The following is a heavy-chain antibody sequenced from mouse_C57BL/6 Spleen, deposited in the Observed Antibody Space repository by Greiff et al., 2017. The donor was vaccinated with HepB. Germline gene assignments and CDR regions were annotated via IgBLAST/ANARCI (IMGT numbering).Heavy chain of an antibody. CDR3: ARPIYYDYDNAMDY. V-gene: IGHV1-82*01. J-gene: IGHJ4*01. CDR1: GYAFSSSW. Sequence: VQLVESGPELVKPGASVKISCKASGYAFSSSWMHWVKQRPGKGLEWIGRIYPGDGDTNYNGKFKGKATLTADKSSSTAYMQLSSLTSEDSAVYFCARPIYYDYDNAMDYWGQGTSVTVSS. CDR2: IYPGDGDT. D-gene: IGHD2-4*01.